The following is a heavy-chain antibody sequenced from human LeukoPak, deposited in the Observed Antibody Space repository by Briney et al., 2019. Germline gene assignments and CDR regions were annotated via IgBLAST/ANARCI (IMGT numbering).Heavy chain of an antibody. D-gene: IGHD2-21*01. V-gene: IGHV1-18*01. J-gene: IGHJ4*02. CDR2: ISAYNGNT. Sequence: ASVKVSCKASGYTFTSYGISWVRQAPGQGLEWMGWISAYNGNTNYAQKLQGRVTMTTDTSTSTAYMELRSLRPDDTAVYYCARDPSMRIAGSNFDYWGQGTLVTVSS. CDR3: ARDPSMRIAGSNFDY. CDR1: GYTFTSYG.